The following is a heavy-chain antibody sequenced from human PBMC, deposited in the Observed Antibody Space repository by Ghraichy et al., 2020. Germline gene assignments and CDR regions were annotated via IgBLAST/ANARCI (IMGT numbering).Heavy chain of an antibody. Sequence: GSLRLSCAASGFTFSSYWMHWVRQAPGKGLVWVSRLNSDGSSTAYADSVKGRFTISRDNAKTTLYLQMNSLRAEDTAVYYCARRSFGDSPYYFDYWGQGTLVTVSS. CDR1: GFTFSSYW. V-gene: IGHV3-74*01. CDR2: LNSDGSST. CDR3: ARRSFGDSPYYFDY. D-gene: IGHD4-17*01. J-gene: IGHJ4*02.